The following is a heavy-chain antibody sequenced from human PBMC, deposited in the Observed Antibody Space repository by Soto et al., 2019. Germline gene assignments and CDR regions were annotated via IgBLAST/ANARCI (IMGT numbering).Heavy chain of an antibody. CDR1: GFTLSSYS. CDR2: ISGSGGST. CDR3: AKDPSPLGYCSGGSCYSLYFQH. V-gene: IGHV3-23*01. J-gene: IGHJ1*01. Sequence: GGALRTSCAASGFTLSSYSISWGRPAPGEGLGWVSAISGSGGSTYYADSVKGRFTISRDNSKNTLYLQMNSLRAEDTAVYYCAKDPSPLGYCSGGSCYSLYFQHWGQGTLVTVSS. D-gene: IGHD2-15*01.